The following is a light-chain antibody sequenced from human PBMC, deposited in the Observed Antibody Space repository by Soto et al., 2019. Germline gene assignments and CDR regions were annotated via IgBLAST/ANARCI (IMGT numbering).Light chain of an antibody. CDR1: QDISTY. CDR3: QQLNSYPLT. CDR2: GAS. J-gene: IGKJ4*01. Sequence: DIQLTQSPSFLSASVGDRVTITCRASQDISTYLAWYQQKPGKAPKLLIYGASTLQSGVPSRFXXSGSGTXXXXXXXXLQPEDFAAYYCQQLNSYPLTFGGGTKVEIK. V-gene: IGKV1-9*01.